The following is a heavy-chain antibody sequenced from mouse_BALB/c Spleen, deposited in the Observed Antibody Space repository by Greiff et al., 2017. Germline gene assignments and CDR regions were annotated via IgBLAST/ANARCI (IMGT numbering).Heavy chain of an antibody. J-gene: IGHJ3*01. V-gene: IGHV1-12*01. CDR3: AREDYYGSSYGDWFAY. Sequence: LQQPGAELVKPGASVKMSCKASGYTFTSYNMHWVKQTPGQGLEWIGAIYPGNGDTSYNQKFKGKATLTADKSSSTAYMQLSSLTSEDSAVYYCAREDYYGSSYGDWFAYWGQGTLVTVSA. CDR1: GYTFTSYN. D-gene: IGHD1-1*01. CDR2: IYPGNGDT.